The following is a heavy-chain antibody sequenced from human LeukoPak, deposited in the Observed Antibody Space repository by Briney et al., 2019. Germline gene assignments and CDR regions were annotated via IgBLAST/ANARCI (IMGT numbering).Heavy chain of an antibody. CDR2: INHSGST. CDR3: ARHRSLDFWSGYRRPYNWFDP. CDR1: GGSFSGYY. J-gene: IGHJ5*02. D-gene: IGHD3-3*01. Sequence: PSETLSLTCAVYGGSFSGYYWSWIRQPPGKGLEWIGEINHSGSTNYNPSLKSRVTISVDTSKNQFSLKLSSVTAADTAVYYCARHRSLDFWSGYRRPYNWFDPWGQGTLVTVSS. V-gene: IGHV4-34*01.